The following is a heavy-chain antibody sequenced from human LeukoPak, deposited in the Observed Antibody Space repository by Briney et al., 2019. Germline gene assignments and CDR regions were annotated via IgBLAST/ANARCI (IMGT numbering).Heavy chain of an antibody. V-gene: IGHV3-23*01. D-gene: IGHD2-15*01. Sequence: GSLRLSCAASGLTFRNYAMSWVRQAPGKGLEWVSVICANDGNTYYADAVKGRFTISRDNSKDTLYLQMDSLRAEDTAVYYCARGSGSSCYSPCDYWGQGILVTVSS. CDR2: ICANDGNT. J-gene: IGHJ4*02. CDR3: ARGSGSSCYSPCDY. CDR1: GLTFRNYA.